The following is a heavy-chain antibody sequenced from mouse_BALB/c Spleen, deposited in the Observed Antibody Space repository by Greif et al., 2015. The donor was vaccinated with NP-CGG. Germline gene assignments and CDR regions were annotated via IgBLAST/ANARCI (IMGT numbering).Heavy chain of an antibody. CDR3: TRSNYYGSSWYFDV. CDR2: ISSGGSYT. Sequence: EVKLMESGGGLVKPGGSLKLSCAASGFTFSSYTMSWVRQTPEKRLEWVATISSGGSYTYYPDGVKGRFTISRDNAKNTLYLQMSSLKSEDTAMYYCTRSNYYGSSWYFDVWGAGTTVTASS. V-gene: IGHV5-6-4*01. J-gene: IGHJ1*01. CDR1: GFTFSSYT. D-gene: IGHD1-1*01.